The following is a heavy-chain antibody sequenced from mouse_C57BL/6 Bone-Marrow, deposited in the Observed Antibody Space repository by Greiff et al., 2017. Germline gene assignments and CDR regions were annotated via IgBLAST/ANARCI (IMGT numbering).Heavy chain of an antibody. CDR3: AARYGNYWYFDV. J-gene: IGHJ1*03. Sequence: VQLQQSGAELVRPGSSVKLSCKASGYTFTSYWMDWVKQRPGQGLEWIGNIYPSDSVTHYNQKFKDKATLTVDKSSSTAYMQLSSLTSEDSAVYYCAARYGNYWYFDVWGTGTTVTVSS. D-gene: IGHD2-1*01. V-gene: IGHV1-61*01. CDR1: GYTFTSYW. CDR2: IYPSDSVT.